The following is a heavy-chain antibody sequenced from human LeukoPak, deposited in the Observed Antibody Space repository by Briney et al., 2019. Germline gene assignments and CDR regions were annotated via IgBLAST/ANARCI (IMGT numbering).Heavy chain of an antibody. CDR3: TRDPNDPYITMIVVDSERGEGY. CDR2: IRSKAYGGTT. J-gene: IGHJ4*02. Sequence: GRSLRLSCTASGFTFGDYAMSWVRQAPGKGLEWVGFIRSKAYGGTTEYAASVKGRFTISRDDSKSIAYLQMNSLKTEDTAVYYCTRDPNDPYITMIVVDSERGEGYWGQGTLVTVSS. CDR1: GFTFGDYA. V-gene: IGHV3-49*04. D-gene: IGHD3-22*01.